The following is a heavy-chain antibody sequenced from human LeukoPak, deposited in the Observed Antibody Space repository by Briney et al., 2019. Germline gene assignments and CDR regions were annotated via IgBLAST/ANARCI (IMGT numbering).Heavy chain of an antibody. D-gene: IGHD3-22*01. J-gene: IGHJ6*03. V-gene: IGHV4-59*01. CDR1: GGSIRSYY. Sequence: SETLSLTCTVSGGSIRSYYWRWIQQPPGKGLEWIGYIYYSGSTNYNPSLKSRVTISVDTSKNQFSLKLSSVTAADTAVYYCARATWGYYDSSGYYPAYYYYMDVWGKGTTVTVSS. CDR3: ARATWGYYDSSGYYPAYYYYMDV. CDR2: IYYSGST.